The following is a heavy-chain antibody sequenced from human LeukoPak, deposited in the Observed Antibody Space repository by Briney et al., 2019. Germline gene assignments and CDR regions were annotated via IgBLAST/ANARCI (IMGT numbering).Heavy chain of an antibody. Sequence: GGSLRLSCAASAFTFSSYNMNWVRQAPGKGLEWVSAISGSGGSTYYADSVKGRFTISRDNSKNTLYLQMNSLRAEDTAVYYCAKDGGLVTYYYYYYMDVWGKGTTVTISS. CDR3: AKDGGLVTYYYYYYMDV. D-gene: IGHD3/OR15-3a*01. J-gene: IGHJ6*03. V-gene: IGHV3-23*01. CDR2: ISGSGGST. CDR1: AFTFSSYN.